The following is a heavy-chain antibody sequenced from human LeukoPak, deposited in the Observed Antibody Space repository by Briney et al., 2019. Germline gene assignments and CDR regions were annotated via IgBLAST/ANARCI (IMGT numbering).Heavy chain of an antibody. CDR2: IYHSGST. V-gene: IGHV4-38-2*02. CDR3: ARVFGYHPYFDY. CDR1: GYSISSGYY. D-gene: IGHD3-22*01. Sequence: SETLSLTCTVSGYSISSGYYWGWIRQPPGKGLEWIGSIYHSGSTYYNPSLKSRVTISVDTSKNQFSLKLNSVTAADTAVYYCARVFGYHPYFDYWGQGTLVTVSS. J-gene: IGHJ4*02.